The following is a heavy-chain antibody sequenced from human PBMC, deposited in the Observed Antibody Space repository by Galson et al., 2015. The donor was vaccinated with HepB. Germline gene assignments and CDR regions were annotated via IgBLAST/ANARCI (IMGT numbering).Heavy chain of an antibody. CDR2: ISYDGSNK. V-gene: IGHV3-30*18. J-gene: IGHJ4*02. CDR3: AKVWNYDILTGYFDY. CDR1: GFTFSSYG. Sequence: SLRLSCAASGFTFSSYGMHWVRQAPGKGLEWVAVISYDGSNKYYADSVKGRFTISRDNSKNTLYLQMNSLRAEDTAVYYCAKVWNYDILTGYFDYWGQGTLVTVSS. D-gene: IGHD3-9*01.